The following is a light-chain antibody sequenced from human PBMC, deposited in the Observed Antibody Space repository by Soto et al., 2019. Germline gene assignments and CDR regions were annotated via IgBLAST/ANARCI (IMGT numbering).Light chain of an antibody. CDR1: SSDVGVYNH. CDR2: EVT. Sequence: QSALTQPPSASGSPGQSVTISCTGTSSDVGVYNHVSWYQQHPGKAPKLMIFEVTKRPSGVPDRFSGSKSSNTASLTVSGLQAEDEADYYCSSYAGSNSYVFGTGTKVTVL. CDR3: SSYAGSNSYV. J-gene: IGLJ1*01. V-gene: IGLV2-8*01.